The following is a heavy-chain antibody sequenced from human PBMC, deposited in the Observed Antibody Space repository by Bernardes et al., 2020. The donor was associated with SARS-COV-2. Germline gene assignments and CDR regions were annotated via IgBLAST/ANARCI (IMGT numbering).Heavy chain of an antibody. J-gene: IGHJ4*02. CDR3: AADLGYCGGDCFDY. V-gene: IGHV1-58*02. CDR2: IVVGSGNT. CDR1: GFTFTSSA. D-gene: IGHD2-21*01. Sequence: SVKVSCKASGFTFTSSAMQWVRQARGQRLEWIGWIVVGSGNTNYAQKFQERVTITRDMSTSTAYMELSSLRSEDTAVYYCAADLGYCGGDCFDYWGQGTLVTGSS.